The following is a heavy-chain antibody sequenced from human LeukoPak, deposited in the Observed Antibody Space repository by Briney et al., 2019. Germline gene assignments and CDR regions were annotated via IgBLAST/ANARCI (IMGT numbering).Heavy chain of an antibody. CDR3: ARGKYSSSWPRGYYYYYGMDV. CDR1: GGSFSGYY. D-gene: IGHD6-13*01. Sequence: SETLSLTCAVYGGSFSGYYWSWIRQPPGKGLEWIGEINHSGSTNYNPSLKSRVTISVDTSKNQFSLKLSSVTAADTAVYYCARGKYSSSWPRGYYYYYGMDVWGQGTTVTVSS. CDR2: INHSGST. J-gene: IGHJ6*02. V-gene: IGHV4-34*01.